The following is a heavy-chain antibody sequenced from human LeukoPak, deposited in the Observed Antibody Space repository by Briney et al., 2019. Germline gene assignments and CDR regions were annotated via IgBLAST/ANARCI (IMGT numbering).Heavy chain of an antibody. CDR3: AGQIVGVPAAHFDY. CDR2: IYYSGST. J-gene: IGHJ4*02. CDR1: GGSISSSSYY. D-gene: IGHD2-2*01. Sequence: SETLSLTCTVSGGSISSSSYYWGWIRQPPGKGLEWIGSIYYSGSTYYNPSLKSRVTISVDTSKNQFSLKLSSVTAADTAVYYCAGQIVGVPAAHFDYWGQGTLVTVSS. V-gene: IGHV4-39*01.